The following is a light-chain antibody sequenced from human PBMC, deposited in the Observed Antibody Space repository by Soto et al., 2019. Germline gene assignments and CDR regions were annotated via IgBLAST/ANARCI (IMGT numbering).Light chain of an antibody. CDR1: QSISSY. CDR3: QQSYSTP. V-gene: IGKV1-39*01. J-gene: IGKJ3*01. Sequence: DSQMTQSPSSLSASVGDRVTITCRASQSISSYLNWFQQKPGKAPKLLIYAASSLQSGVPSRFSGSGSGTDFTLTISSLQPEDFATYYCQQSYSTPFGPGTKVDI. CDR2: AAS.